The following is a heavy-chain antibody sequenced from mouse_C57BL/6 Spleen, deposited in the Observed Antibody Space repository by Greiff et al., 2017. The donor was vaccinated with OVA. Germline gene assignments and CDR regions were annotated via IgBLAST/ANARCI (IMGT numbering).Heavy chain of an antibody. J-gene: IGHJ1*03. CDR2: SRNKANDYTT. D-gene: IGHD2-12*01. CDR1: GFTFSDFY. CDR3: ARDAGDTSYWYFDV. Sequence: EVKLVESGGGLVQSGRSLRLSCATSGFTFSDFYMEWVRQAPGKGLEWIAASRNKANDYTTEYSASVKGRFIVSRDNSQSILYLQMNALRAEDTAIYYCARDAGDTSYWYFDVWGTGTTVTVSS. V-gene: IGHV7-1*01.